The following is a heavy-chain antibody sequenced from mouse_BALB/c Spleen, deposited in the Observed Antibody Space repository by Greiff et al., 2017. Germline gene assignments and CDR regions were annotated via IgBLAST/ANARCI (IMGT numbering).Heavy chain of an antibody. V-gene: IGHV1S135*01. Sequence: VQLQQSGPELMKPGASVKISCKASGYSFTSYYMHWVKQSHGKSLEWIGYIDPFNGGTSYNQKFKGKATLTVDKSSSTAYMHLSSLTSEDSAVYYCARGLAPFAYWGQGTLVTVSA. CDR1: GYSFTSYY. CDR2: IDPFNGGT. J-gene: IGHJ3*01. CDR3: ARGLAPFAY. D-gene: IGHD6-1*01.